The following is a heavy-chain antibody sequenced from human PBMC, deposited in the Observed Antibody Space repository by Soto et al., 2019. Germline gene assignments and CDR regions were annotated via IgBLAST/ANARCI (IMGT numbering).Heavy chain of an antibody. CDR2: VSPYNDRT. V-gene: IGHV1-18*01. CDR1: GYNFTPYA. D-gene: IGHD6-19*01. Sequence: QVHLVQSGTEVKRPGASVKDSCKTSGYNFTPYAINWVRQDPGQGLEWMGWVSPYNDRTNSAQKFQDRLTMTTDTSTTTAYMELMSLRSDDTAVYYCAREAGIAVAGTSRFDYWGQGSLVTVSS. CDR3: AREAGIAVAGTSRFDY. J-gene: IGHJ4*02.